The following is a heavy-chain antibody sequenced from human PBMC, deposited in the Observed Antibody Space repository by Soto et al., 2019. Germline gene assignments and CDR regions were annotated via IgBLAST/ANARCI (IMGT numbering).Heavy chain of an antibody. CDR3: ARVRYGVSMVRGVILDPSYYYTMDV. D-gene: IGHD3-10*01. Sequence: GGSLRLSCAASGFTFTTYSMNWVRQAPGKGLEWVSSITSSSTYIYYADSVKGRFTISRDNAKISLSLQMNSLRAEDTAVYYCARVRYGVSMVRGVILDPSYYYTMDVWGRGTTVTVSS. J-gene: IGHJ6*02. CDR2: ITSSSTYI. CDR1: GFTFTTYS. V-gene: IGHV3-21*01.